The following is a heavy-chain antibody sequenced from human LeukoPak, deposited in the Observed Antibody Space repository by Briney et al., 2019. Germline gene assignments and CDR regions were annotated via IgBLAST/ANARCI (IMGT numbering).Heavy chain of an antibody. J-gene: IGHJ5*02. CDR3: ARDRRQWLRGPFDP. V-gene: IGHV4-30-2*01. CDR2: IYHSGST. D-gene: IGHD6-19*01. Sequence: SQTLSLTFTVSRGSISSGGYYWSWIRQPPGKGLEWIGYIYHSGSTYYNPSLKSRVTISVDRSKNQFSLKLSSVTAADTAVYYCARDRRQWLRGPFDPWGQGTLVTVSS. CDR1: RGSISSGGYY.